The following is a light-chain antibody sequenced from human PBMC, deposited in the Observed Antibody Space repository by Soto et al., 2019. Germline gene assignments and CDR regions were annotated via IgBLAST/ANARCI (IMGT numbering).Light chain of an antibody. CDR3: QQYNSYSLT. Sequence: DIQMTQSPSALSASVGDRVTITCRASQTISSWLAWYQQKPGEAPRLLIYQASSLETEAPSRFSGSGSGTEFTLTISSLQPGDFATYCCQQYNSYSLTFGQATKVDI. CDR2: QAS. V-gene: IGKV1-5*03. J-gene: IGKJ1*01. CDR1: QTISSW.